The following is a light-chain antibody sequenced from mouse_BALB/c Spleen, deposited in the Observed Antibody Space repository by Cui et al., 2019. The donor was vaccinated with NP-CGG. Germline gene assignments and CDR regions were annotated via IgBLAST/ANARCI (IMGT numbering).Light chain of an antibody. CDR3: ALWYSNHWV. Sequence: QAVLTPESAPTTSPGETVTLTCRSSTAPVTTSNYANWVQEKPDHLFTGLIGGTNNRVPGVPARFSGSLIGDKAALTITGAQTEDEAIYFCALWYSNHWVFGGGTKLTVL. V-gene: IGLV1*01. J-gene: IGLJ1*01. CDR1: TAPVTTSNY. CDR2: GTN.